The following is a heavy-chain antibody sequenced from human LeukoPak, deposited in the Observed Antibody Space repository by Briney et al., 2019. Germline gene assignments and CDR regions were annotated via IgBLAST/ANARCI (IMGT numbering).Heavy chain of an antibody. CDR2: IYYSGST. CDR1: GGSVSSGSYH. D-gene: IGHD5-24*01. V-gene: IGHV4-61*01. Sequence: PSETLSLTCTVSGGSVSSGSYHWSWIRQPPGKGLEWIGYIYYSGSTNYNPSLKSRVTISVDTSKNQFSLKLSSVTAADTAVYYCARRENHRGGYNSWYFDLWGQGTLVTVSS. J-gene: IGHJ2*01. CDR3: ARRENHRGGYNSWYFDL.